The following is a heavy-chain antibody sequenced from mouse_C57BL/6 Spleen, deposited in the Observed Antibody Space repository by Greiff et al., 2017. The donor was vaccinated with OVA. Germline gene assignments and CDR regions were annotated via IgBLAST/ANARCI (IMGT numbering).Heavy chain of an antibody. J-gene: IGHJ4*01. Sequence: EVQLQQSGAELVKPGASVKLSCTASGFNITDYYMHWVKQRTEQGLEWIGRIDPEDGETKSAPKFQGKATITADTSSNTAYLQLSSLTSEDTAVYYWARSGDYYYAMDDGGKGTSGTVSS. D-gene: IGHD3-3*01. CDR3: ARSGDYYYAMDD. CDR1: GFNITDYY. V-gene: IGHV14-2*01. CDR2: IDPEDGET.